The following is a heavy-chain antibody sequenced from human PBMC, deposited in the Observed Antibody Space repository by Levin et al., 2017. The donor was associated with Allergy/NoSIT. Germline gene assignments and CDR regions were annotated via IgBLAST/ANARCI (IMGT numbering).Heavy chain of an antibody. V-gene: IGHV3-72*01. CDR2: TRNKANSYTT. J-gene: IGHJ4*02. CDR1: GFTFSDYY. CDR3: TRVRGKAVTTNYFDY. Sequence: PGGSLRLSCAASGFTFSDYYMDWVRQAPGKGLEWVGRTRNKANSYTTEYAASVKGRFTISRDDSKNSLYLQMNSLKTEDTAVYYCTRVRGKAVTTNYFDYWGQGTLVTVSS. D-gene: IGHD4-17*01.